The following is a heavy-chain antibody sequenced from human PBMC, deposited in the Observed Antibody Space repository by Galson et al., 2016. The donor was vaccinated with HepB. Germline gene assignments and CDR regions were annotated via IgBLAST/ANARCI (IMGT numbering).Heavy chain of an antibody. CDR3: ARVATGFSYDTTDFPAAPMDSY. CDR2: ISYDGAKK. V-gene: IGHV3-30-3*01. J-gene: IGHJ4*02. D-gene: IGHD3-16*01. CDR1: GLTLRNFA. Sequence: SLRLSCAASGLTLRNFAMHWVRQAPGKGLEWLTVISYDGAKKVYAGSVRGRFTISRDNSDNTLHLQMNNLRPNDTGLYYCARVATGFSYDTTDFPAAPMDSYWGQGTLVSVSS.